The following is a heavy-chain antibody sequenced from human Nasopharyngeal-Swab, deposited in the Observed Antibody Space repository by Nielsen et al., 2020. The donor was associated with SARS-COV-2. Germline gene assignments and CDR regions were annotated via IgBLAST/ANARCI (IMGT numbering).Heavy chain of an antibody. Sequence: WIRQPPGKGLEWIGHIYPSGSTYYNPSLKSRVIILLDMAKNQFSLKVISVTAADTAVYYCARGPSFGGFDFWGQGTLVTVSS. V-gene: IGHV4-30-2*01. CDR3: ARGPSFGGFDF. J-gene: IGHJ4*02. D-gene: IGHD2-2*01. CDR2: IYPSGST.